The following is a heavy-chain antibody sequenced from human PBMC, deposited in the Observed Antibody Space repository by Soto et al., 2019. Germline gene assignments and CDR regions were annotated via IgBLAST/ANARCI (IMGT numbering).Heavy chain of an antibody. V-gene: IGHV4-59*01. CDR1: GGSISSYY. J-gene: IGHJ6*03. CDR3: AREVNDYYYYMDV. CDR2: IYYSGST. D-gene: IGHD2-21*01. Sequence: SETLSLTCTVSGGSISSYYWSWIRQPPGKGLEWIGYIYYSGSTNYNPSLKSRVIISVDTSKNQFSLKLSSVTAADTAVYYCAREVNDYYYYMDVWGKGTTVTVSS.